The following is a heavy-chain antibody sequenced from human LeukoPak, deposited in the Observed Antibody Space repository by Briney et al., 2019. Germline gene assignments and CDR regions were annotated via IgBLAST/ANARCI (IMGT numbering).Heavy chain of an antibody. J-gene: IGHJ5*02. D-gene: IGHD4-17*01. V-gene: IGHV4-59*01. CDR3: ARDTVSNWFDP. Sequence: SETLSLTCTVSGGSISSYYWSWIRQPPGKGLEWIGYIYYSGSTNYNPSLKSRVTISVDTSKNQFSLKLSSVTAADTAVYYCARDTVSNWFDPWGQGTLVTVSS. CDR1: GGSISSYY. CDR2: IYYSGST.